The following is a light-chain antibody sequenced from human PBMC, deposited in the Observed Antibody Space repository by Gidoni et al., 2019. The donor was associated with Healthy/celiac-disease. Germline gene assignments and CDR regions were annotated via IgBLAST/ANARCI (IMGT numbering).Light chain of an antibody. CDR1: QSISSW. CDR3: QQYHSYLYT. CDR2: DAS. J-gene: IGKJ2*01. Sequence: DIQMTQAPSTLSASVGDRVTITCRASQSISSWLAWYQQKPGKAPKLLIYDASSLESGVPSRFRGSGSWTEFTLPISSLQPDDFATYYCQQYHSYLYTFGQGTKLEIK. V-gene: IGKV1-5*01.